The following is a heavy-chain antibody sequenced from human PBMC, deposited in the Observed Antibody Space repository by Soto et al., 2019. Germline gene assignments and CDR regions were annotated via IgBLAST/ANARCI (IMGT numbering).Heavy chain of an antibody. J-gene: IGHJ6*02. CDR2: IYYSGST. V-gene: IGHV4-30-4*01. CDR1: GGSISSGDYY. Sequence: SETLSLTCTVSGGSISSGDYYWSWIRQPPGKGLEWIGYIYYSGSTYYNPSLKSRVTISVDTSKNQFSLKLSSVTAADTAVYYCARVAHYYYYGMDVWGQGTTVTVSS. CDR3: ARVAHYYYYGMDV.